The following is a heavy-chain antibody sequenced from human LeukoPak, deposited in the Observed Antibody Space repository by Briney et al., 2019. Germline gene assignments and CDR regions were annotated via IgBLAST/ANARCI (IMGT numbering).Heavy chain of an antibody. CDR2: IYDIGST. J-gene: IGHJ3*02. V-gene: IGHV4-59*01. Sequence: SETLSLTCTVSGGSISSYYWSWIRQPPGKGLEWIGYIYDIGSTNYNPSLKSRVTISLDTSKNRFSLKLSSVTAADTAVYYCARGRGYYDAFDIWGQGTMVTVSS. CDR3: ARGRGYYDAFDI. D-gene: IGHD3-22*01. CDR1: GGSISSYY.